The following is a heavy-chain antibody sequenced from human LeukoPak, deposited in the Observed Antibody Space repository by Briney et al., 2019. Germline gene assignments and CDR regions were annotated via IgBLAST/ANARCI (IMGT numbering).Heavy chain of an antibody. CDR2: IIPIFGTA. J-gene: IGHJ5*02. V-gene: IGHV1-69*13. CDR1: GGTFSSYA. Sequence: SVKDSCKASGGTFSSYAISWVRQAPGQGLEWMGGIIPIFGTANYAQKFQGRVTITADESTSTAYMELSSLRSEDTAVYYCAREAYCGGDCSNWFDPWGQGTLVTVSS. CDR3: AREAYCGGDCSNWFDP. D-gene: IGHD2-21*02.